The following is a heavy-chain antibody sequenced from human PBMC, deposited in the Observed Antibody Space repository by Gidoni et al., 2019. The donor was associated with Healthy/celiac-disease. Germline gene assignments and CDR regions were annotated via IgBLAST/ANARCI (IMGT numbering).Heavy chain of an antibody. CDR1: GGSISSYY. V-gene: IGHV4-4*07. CDR3: AREGPLYGSRWFDP. Sequence: QVQLQESGPGLVKPSETLSLTCTVSGGSISSYYWSWIRQPAGKGLEWSGRIYTSGSTNYNPSLKSRVTMSVDTSKNQFSLKLSAVTAADTAVYYCAREGPLYGSRWFDPWGQGTLVTVSS. J-gene: IGHJ5*02. CDR2: IYTSGST. D-gene: IGHD3-10*01.